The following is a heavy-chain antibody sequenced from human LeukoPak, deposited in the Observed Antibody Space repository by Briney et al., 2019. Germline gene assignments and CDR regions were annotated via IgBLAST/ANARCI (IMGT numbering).Heavy chain of an antibody. D-gene: IGHD6-13*01. J-gene: IGHJ4*02. CDR1: GFTFSDYY. CDR3: ARIAAAGTATPL. Sequence: GGSLRLSCAASGFTFSDYYMSWIRQAPGKGLEWVSYISSSSSYTNYADSVKGRFTISRDNAKNSLYLQMNSLRAEDTAVYYCARIAAAGTATPLWGQGTLVTVSS. CDR2: ISSSSSYT. V-gene: IGHV3-11*06.